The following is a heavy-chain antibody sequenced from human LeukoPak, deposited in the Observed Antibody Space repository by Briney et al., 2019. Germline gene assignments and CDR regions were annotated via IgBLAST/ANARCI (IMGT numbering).Heavy chain of an antibody. V-gene: IGHV3-48*04. CDR2: ISSSSSTI. CDR3: AREVVAATRDYYYYYGMDV. J-gene: IGHJ6*02. D-gene: IGHD2-15*01. Sequence: GGSLRLSCAASGFTFSSYSMNRVRQAPGKGLEWVSYISSSSSTIYYADSVKGRFTISRDNAKNSLYLQMNSLRAEDTAVYYCAREVVAATRDYYYYYGMDVWGQGTTVTVSS. CDR1: GFTFSSYS.